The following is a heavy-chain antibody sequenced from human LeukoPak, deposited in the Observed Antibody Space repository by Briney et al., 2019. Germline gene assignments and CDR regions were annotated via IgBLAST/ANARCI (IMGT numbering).Heavy chain of an antibody. D-gene: IGHD5-18*01. V-gene: IGHV4-39*01. CDR2: IYYSGST. CDR1: GGSISSSSYY. J-gene: IGHJ4*02. CDR3: ARLDTPDY. Sequence: SETLSLTCTVSGGSISSSSYYWGWIRQPPGKGLEWIGSIYYSGSTYYNPSLKSRVTISVDTSKNQFSLKLSSVTAADTAVYYCARLDTPDYWGQGTLVTVSS.